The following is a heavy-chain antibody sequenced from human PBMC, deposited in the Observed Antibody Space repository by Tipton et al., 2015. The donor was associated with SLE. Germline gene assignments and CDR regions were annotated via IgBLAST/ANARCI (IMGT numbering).Heavy chain of an antibody. Sequence: SLRLSCAASRFTFSDYWMSWVRRAPGKGLEWVGRIKSKTGGETTDYAAPVIGRFTISRDDSQNTLFLQMNSLSTEDMARYYCAKDQAPYYDFWSHYSSDYNYGMDVWGQGTTVTVSS. CDR2: IKSKTGGETT. D-gene: IGHD3-3*01. J-gene: IGHJ6*02. V-gene: IGHV3-15*01. CDR3: AKDQAPYYDFWSHYSSDYNYGMDV. CDR1: RFTFSDYW.